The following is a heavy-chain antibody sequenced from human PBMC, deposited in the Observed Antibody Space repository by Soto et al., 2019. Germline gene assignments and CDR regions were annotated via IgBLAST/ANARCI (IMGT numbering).Heavy chain of an antibody. Sequence: SETLSLTCTVSGGSISSYYWSWIRQPPGMVLECFGYIYYSGSTNYNPSLKSRVTISVDTSKNQFSLKLSFVTAADTAVYYCARHCSSTSCYYYYTDVWGKGTTVTVSS. D-gene: IGHD2-2*01. CDR1: GGSISSYY. V-gene: IGHV4-59*08. CDR2: IYYSGST. CDR3: ARHCSSTSCYYYYTDV. J-gene: IGHJ6*03.